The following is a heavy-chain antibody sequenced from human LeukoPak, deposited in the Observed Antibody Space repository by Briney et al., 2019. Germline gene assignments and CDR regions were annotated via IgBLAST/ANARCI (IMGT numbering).Heavy chain of an antibody. J-gene: IGHJ3*02. CDR3: ARVSGDFDAFDI. CDR1: GGSISSYY. D-gene: IGHD4-17*01. V-gene: IGHV4-59*01. CDR2: IYYSGST. Sequence: SSETLSLTCTVSGGSISSYYWSWIRQPPGKGLEWIGYIYYSGSTNYNPSLKSRVTISVDTSKNQFSLKLSSVTAADTAVYYCARVSGDFDAFDIWGQGTMVTVSS.